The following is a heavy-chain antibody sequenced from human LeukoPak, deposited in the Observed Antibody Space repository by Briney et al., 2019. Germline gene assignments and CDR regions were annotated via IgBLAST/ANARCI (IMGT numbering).Heavy chain of an antibody. CDR2: IYYSGST. D-gene: IGHD1-26*01. J-gene: IGHJ4*02. CDR3: ARVGSGSYYYLDY. V-gene: IGHV4-59*01. CDR1: GGSISSYY. Sequence: PSETLSLTCTVSGGSISSYYWSWIRQPPGKGLEWIGYIYYSGSTNYNPSLKNRVTISVDTSKNQFSLKLSSVTAADTAVYYCARVGSGSYYYLDYWGQGTLVTVSS.